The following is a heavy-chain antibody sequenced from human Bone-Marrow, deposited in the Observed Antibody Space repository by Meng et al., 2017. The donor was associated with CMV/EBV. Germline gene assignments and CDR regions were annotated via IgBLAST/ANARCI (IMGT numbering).Heavy chain of an antibody. D-gene: IGHD2-2*01. CDR1: GGTFSSYA. J-gene: IGHJ6*02. CDR2: IIPILGIA. CDR3: ARELGCSSTSCLNYYYYGMDV. Sequence: SVKVSCKASGGTFSSYAISWVRQAPGQGLEWMGGIIPILGIANYAQKFQGRVTITADKSTSTAYMELNSLRAEDTAVYYCARELGCSSTSCLNYYYYGMDVWGQGTTVTVSS. V-gene: IGHV1-69*10.